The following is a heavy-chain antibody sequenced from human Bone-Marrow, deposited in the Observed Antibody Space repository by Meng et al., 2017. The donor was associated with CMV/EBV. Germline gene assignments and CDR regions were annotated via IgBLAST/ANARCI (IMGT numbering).Heavy chain of an antibody. J-gene: IGHJ6*02. V-gene: IGHV3-48*03. CDR1: GFTFSSYE. Sequence: GESLKISCAASGFTFSSYEMNWVRQAPGKGLEWVSYISSSGSTIYYADSVKGRFTISRDNAKNSLYLQMNSLRAEDTAVYYCARGWAPLPYYYYGMDVWGQGTTVTGSS. D-gene: IGHD6-13*01. CDR3: ARGWAPLPYYYYGMDV. CDR2: ISSSGSTI.